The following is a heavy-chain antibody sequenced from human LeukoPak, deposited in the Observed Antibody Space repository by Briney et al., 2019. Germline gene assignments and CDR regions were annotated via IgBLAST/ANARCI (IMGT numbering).Heavy chain of an antibody. CDR1: GFTFSDYQ. J-gene: IGHJ2*01. D-gene: IGHD3-9*01. V-gene: IGHV3-11*04. CDR3: ARDRVGWLVINHFDL. Sequence: GGSLRLSCAASGFTFSDYQMTWIRQAPGKGLDWISYISSSGTTTYYADSVKGRFTISRDNAKNSLSLQMNSLRAEDTAVYFCARDRVGWLVINHFDLWGRGILVTVSS. CDR2: ISSSGTTT.